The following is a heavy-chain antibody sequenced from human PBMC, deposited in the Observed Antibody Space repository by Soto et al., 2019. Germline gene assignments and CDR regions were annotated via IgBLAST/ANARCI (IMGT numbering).Heavy chain of an antibody. CDR2: ISWNSGSI. V-gene: IGHV3-9*01. J-gene: IGHJ4*02. CDR3: TKDARSDLTTRGGDY. CDR1: GFTFEDYA. Sequence: EVQLVESGGGLVQPGRSLRLSCAASGFTFEDYAMNWVRQAPGKGLEWVSGISWNSGSIGYADSVKGRFTISRDNAQNSLFQQMNSLIAGDKAFYYWTKDARSDLTTRGGDYWVQGTLVTVSS. D-gene: IGHD6-6*01.